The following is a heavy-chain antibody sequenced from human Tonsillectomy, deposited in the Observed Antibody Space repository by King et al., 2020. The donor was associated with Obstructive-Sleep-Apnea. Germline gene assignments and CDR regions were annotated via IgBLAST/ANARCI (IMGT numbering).Heavy chain of an antibody. Sequence: QLQESGPRLVKPSETLSLTCTVSGDSMSSYYWSWIRQPPGKGLEWIGYISYTGSSNHNPSLSNRVTISLDTSKSQCSLWLYSVTAADTAVYFCARLRVHNWHDASWFDPWGQGTLVTVSS. V-gene: IGHV4-59*01. D-gene: IGHD1-20*01. CDR1: GDSMSSYY. CDR3: ARLRVHNWHDASWFDP. CDR2: ISYTGSS. J-gene: IGHJ5*02.